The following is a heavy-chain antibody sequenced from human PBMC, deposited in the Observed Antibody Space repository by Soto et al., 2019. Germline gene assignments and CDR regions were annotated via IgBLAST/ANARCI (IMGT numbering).Heavy chain of an antibody. V-gene: IGHV3-23*01. CDR2: ISGSGGST. J-gene: IGHJ4*02. CDR3: AKDPTRSFDY. Sequence: PGGSLRLSCAASGFTFSSYAMTWVRQAPGKGLEWVSAISGSGGSTYYADSVKGRFTISRDSSKNTLYLQMNSLRAEDTAVYNCAKDPTRSFDYWGQGTLVTVSS. CDR1: GFTFSSYA.